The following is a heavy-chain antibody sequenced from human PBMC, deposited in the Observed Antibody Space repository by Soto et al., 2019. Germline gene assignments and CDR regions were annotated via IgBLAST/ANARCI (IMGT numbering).Heavy chain of an antibody. V-gene: IGHV4-4*02. D-gene: IGHD3-10*01. CDR2: IYHSGST. J-gene: IGHJ6*03. CDR1: WGYISNSNW. CDR3: ARSGGYGSGSYYNVNRGYMDG. Sequence: PSQTHSLTYAVSWGYISNSNWWSWVRQPPGKGLEWIGEIYHSGSTNYNPSLKSRVTISVDKSKNQFSLKLSSVTAADTAVYYCARSGGYGSGSYYNVNRGYMDGWGKGTTVTVS.